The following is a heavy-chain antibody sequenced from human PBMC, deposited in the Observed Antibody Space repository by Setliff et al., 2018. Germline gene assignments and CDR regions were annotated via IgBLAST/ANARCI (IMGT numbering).Heavy chain of an antibody. V-gene: IGHV4-34*01. CDR1: GGSFSGYY. CDR3: ARVDNFWSGPIDY. J-gene: IGHJ4*02. CDR2: TNHSGST. Sequence: SETLSLTCAVYGGSFSGYYWSWIRQPPGKGLEWIGETNHSGSTNYNPSLKSRVTISVDTSKNQFSLKLSSVTAADTAVYYCARVDNFWSGPIDYWGQGTLVTVSS. D-gene: IGHD3-3*01.